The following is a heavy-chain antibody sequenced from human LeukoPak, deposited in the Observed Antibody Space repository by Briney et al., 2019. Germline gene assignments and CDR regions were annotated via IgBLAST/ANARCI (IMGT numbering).Heavy chain of an antibody. J-gene: IGHJ6*02. Sequence: GGSLRLSCAPCGYTFSTYWMHWVRQVPEKALVWVSRIKSDGSDTSYADSVKGRFTIPRDNAKNTLYLQMNSLRAEDTAVYYCAVFWRDGMDVWGQGTTVTVSS. CDR1: GYTFSTYW. CDR3: AVFWRDGMDV. CDR2: IKSDGSDT. V-gene: IGHV3-74*01. D-gene: IGHD3-3*01.